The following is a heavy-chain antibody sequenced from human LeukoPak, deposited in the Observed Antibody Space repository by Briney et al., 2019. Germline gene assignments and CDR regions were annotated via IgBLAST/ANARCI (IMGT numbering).Heavy chain of an antibody. CDR2: INRDGRER. J-gene: IGHJ6*02. CDR1: GFTFSSYS. CDR3: ARRNAMDV. V-gene: IGHV3-7*03. Sequence: PGGSLRLSCAASGFTFSSYSMNWVRQAPGKGLEWVANINRDGRERYYVDSVKGRFTISRDDAKSSLYLQMNSLRAEDTAVYYCARRNAMDVWGQGTTVIVFS.